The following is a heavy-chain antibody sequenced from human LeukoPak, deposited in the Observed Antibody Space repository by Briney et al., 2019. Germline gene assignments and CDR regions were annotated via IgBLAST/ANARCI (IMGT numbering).Heavy chain of an antibody. Sequence: GASVKVSCKASGYTFTSYAMNWVRQAPGQGLEWMGWINTNTGNPTYAQGFTGRFVFSLDTSVSTAYLQISSLKAEDTAVYYCARDLGTEIFVAFGIWGQGTMVTVSS. CDR1: GYTFTSYA. J-gene: IGHJ3*02. CDR3: ARDLGTEIFVAFGI. D-gene: IGHD2/OR15-2a*01. V-gene: IGHV7-4-1*02. CDR2: INTNTGNP.